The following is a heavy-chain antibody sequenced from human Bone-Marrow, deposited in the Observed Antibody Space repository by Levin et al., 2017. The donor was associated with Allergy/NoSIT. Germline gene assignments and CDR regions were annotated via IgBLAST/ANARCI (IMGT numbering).Heavy chain of an antibody. CDR3: AKMGYCSSASCYSAFDI. D-gene: IGHD2-2*01. Sequence: GGSLRLSCVASGFTFSSYAMNWIRQAPGKGLEWVSIISASGGNTYYADSVEGRFTISRDNSENTLYLQMNSLRAEDTAIYYCAKMGYCSSASCYSAFDIWGQGTMVTVSS. V-gene: IGHV3-23*01. J-gene: IGHJ3*02. CDR2: ISASGGNT. CDR1: GFTFSSYA.